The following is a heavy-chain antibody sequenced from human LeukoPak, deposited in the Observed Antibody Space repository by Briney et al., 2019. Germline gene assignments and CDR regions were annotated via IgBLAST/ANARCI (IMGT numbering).Heavy chain of an antibody. Sequence: PSETLSLTCTVPGGSISSSSYYWGWIRQPPGKGLEWIGSIYYSGSTYYNPSLKSRVTISVDTSKNQFSLKLSSVTAADTAVYYCASMCSGSYWCRYDGYWGQGTLVTVSS. CDR1: GGSISSSSYY. CDR2: IYYSGST. V-gene: IGHV4-39*01. J-gene: IGHJ4*02. CDR3: ASMCSGSYWCRYDGY. D-gene: IGHD3-10*02.